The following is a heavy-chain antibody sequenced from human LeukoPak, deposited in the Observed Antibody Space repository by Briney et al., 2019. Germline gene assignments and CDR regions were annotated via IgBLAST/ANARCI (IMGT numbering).Heavy chain of an antibody. J-gene: IGHJ5*02. D-gene: IGHD1-26*01. CDR1: GYIFIDYT. CDR3: ARDKSSGSYSSLRGRFDP. CDR2: INVENGNT. Sequence: GASVKVSCKASGYIFIDYTMHWVRQAPGQRLEWMGWINVENGNTKYSQELRGRVTFTSDSPTTTVYMELSSLRSEDVAVYYCARDKSSGSYSSLRGRFDPWGQGTLVTVSS. V-gene: IGHV1-3*03.